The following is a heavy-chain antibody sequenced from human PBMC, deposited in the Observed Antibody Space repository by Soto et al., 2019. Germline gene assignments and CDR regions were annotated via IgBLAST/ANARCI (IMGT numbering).Heavy chain of an antibody. CDR3: ARARGNDWYSDY. D-gene: IGHD2-21*02. Sequence: GGSLRLSCPASGSSFSDYSFNWVRQAPGKGLEWVSSITHTGINAYYADSVKGRFTISKDSADNSLILQMTSLRAEDTAVYHCARARGNDWYSDYWGQGTMVTVSS. CDR1: GSSFSDYS. V-gene: IGHV3-21*06. CDR2: ITHTGINA. J-gene: IGHJ4*02.